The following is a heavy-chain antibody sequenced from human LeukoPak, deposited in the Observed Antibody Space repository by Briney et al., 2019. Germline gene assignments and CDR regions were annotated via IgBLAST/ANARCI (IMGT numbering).Heavy chain of an antibody. J-gene: IGHJ4*02. CDR2: IIPIFGTA. V-gene: IGHV1-69*05. CDR1: GGTFSSYA. CDR3: ARERYCSSTSCYAFDY. Sequence: ASVKVPCKASGGTFSSYAISWVRQAPGQGFEWMGRIIPIFGTANYAQKFQGRVTITTDESTSTAYMELSSLRSEDTAVYYCARERYCSSTSCYAFDYWGQGTLVTVSS. D-gene: IGHD2-2*01.